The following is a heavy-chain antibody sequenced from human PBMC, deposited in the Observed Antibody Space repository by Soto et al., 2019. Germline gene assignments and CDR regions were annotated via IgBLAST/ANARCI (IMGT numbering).Heavy chain of an antibody. CDR1: GFTFSSYG. D-gene: IGHD2-2*01. CDR3: AKKYCSRTSCYFTIDY. Sequence: QVQLVESGGGVVQPGRSLRLSCVASGFTFSSYGMHWVRQAPGKGLEWVAVIAYDGNNKYYAASVKGRFTISRDNSKNTLYLQMNSLRAEDTAVYYCAKKYCSRTSCYFTIDYWGQGTLVTVSS. V-gene: IGHV3-30*18. CDR2: IAYDGNNK. J-gene: IGHJ4*02.